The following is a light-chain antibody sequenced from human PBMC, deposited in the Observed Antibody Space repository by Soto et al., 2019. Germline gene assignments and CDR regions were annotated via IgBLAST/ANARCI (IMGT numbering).Light chain of an antibody. V-gene: IGLV2-14*01. CDR3: SSYTSSSTYV. CDR2: DVS. J-gene: IGLJ1*01. Sequence: QRASWSGSPGQSITIYCTGTSSDVGNYNYVSWYQQHPGKAPKLMIYDVSNRPSGVSNRFSGSKSGITASLTISGLQAEDEADYYCSSYTSSSTYVFGTGTKVTVL. CDR1: SSDVGNYNY.